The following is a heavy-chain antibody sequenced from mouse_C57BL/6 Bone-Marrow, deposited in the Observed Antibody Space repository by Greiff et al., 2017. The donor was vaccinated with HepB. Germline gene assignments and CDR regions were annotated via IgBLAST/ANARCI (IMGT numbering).Heavy chain of an antibody. V-gene: IGHV1-81*01. J-gene: IGHJ3*01. D-gene: IGHD1-1*01. CDR3: AREPLRRGEVWFAY. CDR1: GYTFTSYG. CDR2: IYPRSGTT. Sequence: VQLQQSGAELARPGASVTLSCTASGYTFTSYGISWVQQRTGQGLEWLGEIYPRSGTTYYNEMFKGKATLTADISSSTAYMELRSLTSEDSTVYFCAREPLRRGEVWFAYWGQGTLVTVSA.